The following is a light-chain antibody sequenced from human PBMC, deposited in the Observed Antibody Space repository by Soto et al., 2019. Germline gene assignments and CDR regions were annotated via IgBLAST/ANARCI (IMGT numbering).Light chain of an antibody. Sequence: QSALTQPPSASGTPSRRFPIYCSGRPSNIGSNNVYWYQQLPGTAPKLLIYSNDKRPSGVPDRFSGSKSGTSASLAITGLQSEDEADYYCAAWDDSLNGVYVFGPGTKVTVL. J-gene: IGLJ1*01. CDR3: AAWDDSLNGVYV. V-gene: IGLV1-44*01. CDR2: SND. CDR1: PSNIGSNN.